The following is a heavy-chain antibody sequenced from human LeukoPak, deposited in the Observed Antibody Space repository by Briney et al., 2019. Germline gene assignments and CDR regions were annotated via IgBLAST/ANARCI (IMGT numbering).Heavy chain of an antibody. CDR1: GGSISSSSYY. CDR3: ARDSDYDILTGYVTTLPLYFDY. V-gene: IGHV4-39*07. CDR2: IYYSGST. D-gene: IGHD3-9*01. J-gene: IGHJ4*02. Sequence: PSETLSLTCTVSGGSISSSSYYWGWIRQPPGKGLEWIGSIYYSGSTYYNPSLKSRVTISVDTSKNQFSLKLSSVTAADTAVYYCARDSDYDILTGYVTTLPLYFDYWGQGTLVTVSS.